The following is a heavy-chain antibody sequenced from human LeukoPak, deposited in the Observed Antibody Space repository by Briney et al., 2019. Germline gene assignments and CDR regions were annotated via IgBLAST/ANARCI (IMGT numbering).Heavy chain of an antibody. J-gene: IGHJ4*02. CDR2: IRYDGSNK. CDR3: ARGLAYYYDSSGYCPFDY. CDR1: GFSFSSYG. V-gene: IGHV3-30*02. Sequence: GGSLRLSCAASGFSFSSYGMHWVRQAPDKGLEWVAFIRYDGSNKYYADSVKGRFTISRDNSKNTLYLQMNSLRAEDTAVYYCARGLAYYYDSSGYCPFDYWGQGTLVTVSS. D-gene: IGHD3-22*01.